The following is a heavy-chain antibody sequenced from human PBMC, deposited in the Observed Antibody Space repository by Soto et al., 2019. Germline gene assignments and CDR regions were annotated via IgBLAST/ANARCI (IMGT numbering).Heavy chain of an antibody. Sequence: QVQLQEAGPGLVRPSGTLSLTCVVSGDSISRNHWWSWVRQPPGKGLERIGDIQHSGSTNYNPSLKSRLTISLDKSKNQFSLKLNSVTAADTAVYYCARNPSSHWYVFDYWGQGTLVTVSS. CDR3: ARNPSSHWYVFDY. J-gene: IGHJ4*02. CDR2: IQHSGST. V-gene: IGHV4-4*02. D-gene: IGHD6-13*01. CDR1: GDSISRNHW.